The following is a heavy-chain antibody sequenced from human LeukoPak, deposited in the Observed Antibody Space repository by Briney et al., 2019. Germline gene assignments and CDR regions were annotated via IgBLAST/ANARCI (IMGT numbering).Heavy chain of an antibody. V-gene: IGHV4-31*03. CDR3: ARGRPAFTSSWYSALIDY. Sequence: SETLSLTCTVSGGSISSGGYYWSWIRQHPGKGLEWIGYIYYSGSTYYNPSLKSRVTISVDTSKNQFSLKVSSVTAADTAVYYCARGRPAFTSSWYSALIDYWGQGTLVTVSS. J-gene: IGHJ4*02. CDR1: GGSISSGGYY. D-gene: IGHD6-13*01. CDR2: IYYSGST.